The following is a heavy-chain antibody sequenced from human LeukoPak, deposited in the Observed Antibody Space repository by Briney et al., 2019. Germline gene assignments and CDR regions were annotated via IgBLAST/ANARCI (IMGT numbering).Heavy chain of an antibody. Sequence: SETLSLTCIVSGASISGYYWSWIRQAPGGGLEWIAYVHNNGDTNCNPSLRSRVSTSVDTSTNQFFLNLRYVTAADTAVYYCARDEGSSSSYDTFDIWGQGTMVTVSS. J-gene: IGHJ3*02. CDR3: ARDEGSSSSYDTFDI. CDR1: GASISGYY. V-gene: IGHV4-59*01. CDR2: VHNNGDT. D-gene: IGHD6-6*01.